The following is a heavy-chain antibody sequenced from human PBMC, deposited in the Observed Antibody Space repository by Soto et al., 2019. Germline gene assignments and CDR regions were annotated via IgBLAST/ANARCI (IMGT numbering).Heavy chain of an antibody. J-gene: IGHJ5*02. D-gene: IGHD4-4*01. V-gene: IGHV3-7*01. CDR3: VRGGSNYAS. CDR1: GFTFSDSW. CDR2: IKPDESEK. Sequence: VQLVESGGGLVQPGGSLRLSCTASGFTFSDSWMTWVCQAQGKGLEWVARIKPDESEKKYADSVKGRFSISRDNAKNSMYLQMDSLRGEDTAVYYCVRGGSNYASWGQGTLVTVSS.